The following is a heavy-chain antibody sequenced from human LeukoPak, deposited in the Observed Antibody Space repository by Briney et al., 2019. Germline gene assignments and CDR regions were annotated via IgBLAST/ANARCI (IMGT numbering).Heavy chain of an antibody. V-gene: IGHV1-69*13. CDR3: AKDQRYSSSSGDFDY. Sequence: ASVKVSCKASGGTFSSYAISWVRQAPGQGLEWMGGIIPLFGTANYAQKFQGRVTITADESTSTAYMELSSLRSEDTAVYYCAKDQRYSSSSGDFDYWGQGTLVTVSS. J-gene: IGHJ4*02. D-gene: IGHD6-6*01. CDR2: IIPLFGTA. CDR1: GGTFSSYA.